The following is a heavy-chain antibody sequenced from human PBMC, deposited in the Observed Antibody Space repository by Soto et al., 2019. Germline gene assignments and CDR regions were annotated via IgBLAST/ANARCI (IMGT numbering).Heavy chain of an antibody. CDR1: GGSISSSSYY. CDR3: ARHNGPLYVGYYYAMDV. J-gene: IGHJ6*02. Sequence: QLQLQESGPGLVKPSETLSLTCTVSGGSISSSSYYWGWIRQPPGKGLEWIGSIYYSGYTYYNPSLTRRVTISVETSKNQFSLKLSSVTAADTAVYYCARHNGPLYVGYYYAMDVWGQGTTVTVSS. V-gene: IGHV4-39*01. CDR2: IYYSGYT. D-gene: IGHD3-16*01.